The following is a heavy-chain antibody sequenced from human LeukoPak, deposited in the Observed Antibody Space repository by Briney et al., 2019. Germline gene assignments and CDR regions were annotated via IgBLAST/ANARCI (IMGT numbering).Heavy chain of an antibody. CDR2: IRRNVYGGTT. CDR1: GFTFGDYG. CDR3: TTGDAYGVDY. Sequence: GGSLRLSCTASGFTFGDYGLSWVRQAPGKGLEWVGFIRRNVYGGTTEYAASVKGRFTISRDDPKSIAYLQMNSLKTEDTAVYYCTTGDAYGVDYWGQGTLVTVSA. J-gene: IGHJ4*02. V-gene: IGHV3-49*04. D-gene: IGHD4-17*01.